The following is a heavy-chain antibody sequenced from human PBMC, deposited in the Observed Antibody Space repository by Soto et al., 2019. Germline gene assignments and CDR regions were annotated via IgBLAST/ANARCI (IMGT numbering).Heavy chain of an antibody. D-gene: IGHD3-22*01. CDR3: AKYNQVYYDSSGYSDY. CDR2: ISGSGGSR. V-gene: IGHV3-23*01. J-gene: IGHJ4*02. Sequence: SGGSLRLSCSASGFTFSNYAMSWVRQAPGKGLEWVSAISGSGGSRYYADSVKGRFTISRDNSKNTLSLQMNSLRAEDTAVFYCAKYNQVYYDSSGYSDYWGQGTPVTVSS. CDR1: GFTFSNYA.